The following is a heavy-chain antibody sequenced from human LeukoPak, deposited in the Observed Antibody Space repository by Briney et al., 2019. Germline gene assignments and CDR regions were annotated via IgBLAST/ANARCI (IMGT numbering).Heavy chain of an antibody. J-gene: IGHJ6*03. Sequence: ASVKVSCKASVYTFTMYTMNFVRQAPGQRLECVGWINTNTEKLNYAQAFTGRFFFSLDTFVSTAYLQIRSVSAVDTSLYYCARTKVDHYYYMDVWGKGTPVTVSS. D-gene: IGHD5-12*01. CDR3: ARTKVDHYYYMDV. V-gene: IGHV7-4-1*01. CDR2: INTNTEKL. CDR1: VYTFTMYT.